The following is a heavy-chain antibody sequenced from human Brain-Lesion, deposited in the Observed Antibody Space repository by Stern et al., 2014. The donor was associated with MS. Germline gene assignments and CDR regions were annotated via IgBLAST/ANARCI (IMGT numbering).Heavy chain of an antibody. CDR1: GFTVSSNY. J-gene: IGHJ4*02. D-gene: IGHD3-22*01. CDR3: ARVGHDYYDSSGYYHFDY. CDR2: IYSGGST. V-gene: IGHV3-53*01. Sequence: VQLVQFGGGLIQPGGSLRLSCAASGFTVSSNYMSWVRQAPGKGLEWVSVIYSGGSTYYADSVKGRFTISRDNSKNTLYLQMNSLRAEDTAVYYCARVGHDYYDSSGYYHFDYWGQGTLVTVSS.